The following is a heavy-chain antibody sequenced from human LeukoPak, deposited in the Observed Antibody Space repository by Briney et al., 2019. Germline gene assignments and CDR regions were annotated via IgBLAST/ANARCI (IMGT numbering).Heavy chain of an antibody. CDR1: GGSLSGNY. V-gene: IGHV4-34*01. Sequence: SETLTLTCAALGGSLSGNYWSWSRQPPGKGLQWIGQGTHDGVTTYNPSLKSRVAISVDTPRNQVSLKVTSLTAADTAVYYCARGLTNLDYWGQGTLVTVSS. J-gene: IGHJ4*02. CDR3: ARGLTNLDY. D-gene: IGHD1-14*01. CDR2: GTHDGVT.